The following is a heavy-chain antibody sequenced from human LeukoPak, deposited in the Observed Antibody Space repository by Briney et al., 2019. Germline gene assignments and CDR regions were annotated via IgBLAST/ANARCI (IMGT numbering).Heavy chain of an antibody. CDR1: GGSFSGYY. V-gene: IGHV4-34*01. J-gene: IGHJ6*03. D-gene: IGHD2-2*02. Sequence: PSETLSLTCAVYGGSFSGYYWSWIRQPPGKVLEWIWEINQGGSTDSYPPLKSRVTISVDTSKNQFSLKLSSVTAADTAVYYCALYDPDYYYMDVWGKGTTVTASS. CDR2: INQGGST. CDR3: ALYDPDYYYMDV.